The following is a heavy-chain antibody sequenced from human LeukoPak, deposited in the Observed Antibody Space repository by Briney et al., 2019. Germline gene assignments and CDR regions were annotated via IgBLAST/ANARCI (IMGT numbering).Heavy chain of an antibody. V-gene: IGHV4-39*01. CDR3: ATGANFVVVPAAVDY. Sequence: SETLSLTCTVSGGSISSSSYYWGWIRQPPGKGLEWIGSIYYSGSTYYNPSLKSRVTISVDTSKNQFSLELSSVTAADTAVYYCATGANFVVVPAAVDYWGQGTLVTVSS. CDR2: IYYSGST. J-gene: IGHJ4*02. CDR1: GGSISSSSYY. D-gene: IGHD2-2*01.